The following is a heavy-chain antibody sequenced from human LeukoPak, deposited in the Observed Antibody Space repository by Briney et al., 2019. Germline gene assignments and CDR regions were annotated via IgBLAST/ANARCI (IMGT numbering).Heavy chain of an antibody. CDR3: CRGCPTLPY. V-gene: IGHV3-49*04. CDR2: IRTTDYGGTA. CDR1: GFTFADQP. Sequence: GGSLRLSCSASGFTFADQPFTWVRQAPGKGLEWVAFIRTTDYGGTAEYATSVKGRFTVSRDDSKSMVYLQMDSLQSEDTAVYYCCRGCPTLPYWGQGTLVTVSS. D-gene: IGHD2-15*01. J-gene: IGHJ4*02.